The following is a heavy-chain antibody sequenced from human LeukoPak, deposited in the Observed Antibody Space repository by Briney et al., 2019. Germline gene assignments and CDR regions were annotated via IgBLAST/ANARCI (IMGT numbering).Heavy chain of an antibody. Sequence: GGSLRLSCAASGFTFSSYGMHWVRQAPGKGLEWVAVISYDGSNKYYADSVKGRFTISRDNSKNTLYLQMNSLRAEDTAVYYCAKDRVTAAHYYYGMDVWGQGTTVTVSS. CDR3: AKDRVTAAHYYYGMDV. D-gene: IGHD6-6*01. CDR2: ISYDGSNK. J-gene: IGHJ6*02. V-gene: IGHV3-30*18. CDR1: GFTFSSYG.